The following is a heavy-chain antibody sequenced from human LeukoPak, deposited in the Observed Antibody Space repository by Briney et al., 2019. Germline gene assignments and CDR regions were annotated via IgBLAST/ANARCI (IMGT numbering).Heavy chain of an antibody. D-gene: IGHD5-24*01. J-gene: IGHJ4*02. CDR2: ISGSGSNT. Sequence: GGSLRLSCAVSGFTFSNYGMNWVCQAPGKGLEWVSGISGSGSNTYYADSVKGRFTISRDNSRNMLYLQMNGLRAEDTAVYYCAKVMVEMATITRGYFDNWGQGTLVTVSS. CDR1: GFTFSNYG. V-gene: IGHV3-23*01. CDR3: AKVMVEMATITRGYFDN.